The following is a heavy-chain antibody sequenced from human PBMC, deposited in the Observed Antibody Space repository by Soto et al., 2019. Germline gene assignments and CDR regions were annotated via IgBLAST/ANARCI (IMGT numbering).Heavy chain of an antibody. D-gene: IGHD6-6*01. J-gene: IGHJ5*02. V-gene: IGHV1-69*13. Sequence: SVKVSCKASGGTFSSYAISWVRQAPGQGLEWMGGIIPIFGTANYAQKFQGRVTITADESTSTAYMEMSSLRSEDTAVYYCARDRTLLGYISSEGFDPWGQSTFVTVSS. CDR3: ARDRTLLGYISSEGFDP. CDR2: IIPIFGTA. CDR1: GGTFSSYA.